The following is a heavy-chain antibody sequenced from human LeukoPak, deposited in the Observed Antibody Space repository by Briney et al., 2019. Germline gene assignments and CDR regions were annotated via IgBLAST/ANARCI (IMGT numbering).Heavy chain of an antibody. CDR2: ISSSGSTI. CDR1: GFTFSDYY. Sequence: GGSLRLSCVASGFTFSDYYMSWIRQAPGKGLEWVSYISSSGSTIYYADSVKGRFTISRDNAKNSLYLQMNSLRAEDTAVYYCARRLDYGDYDWFDPWGQGTLVTVSS. D-gene: IGHD4-17*01. CDR3: ARRLDYGDYDWFDP. J-gene: IGHJ5*02. V-gene: IGHV3-11*01.